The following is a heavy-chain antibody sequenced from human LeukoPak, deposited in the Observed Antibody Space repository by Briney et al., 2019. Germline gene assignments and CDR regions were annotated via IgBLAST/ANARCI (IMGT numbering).Heavy chain of an antibody. CDR2: INPSGGST. CDR1: GYTFTSYY. CDR3: ARRAQVERRHSQFDY. Sequence: ASVKVSCKASGYTFTSYYMHWVRQAPGQGLEWMGIINPSGGSTSCAQKFQGRVTMTRDMSTSTVYMELSSLRSEDTAVFYCARRAQVERRHSQFDYWGQGTLVTVSS. V-gene: IGHV1-46*01. J-gene: IGHJ4*02. D-gene: IGHD1-1*01.